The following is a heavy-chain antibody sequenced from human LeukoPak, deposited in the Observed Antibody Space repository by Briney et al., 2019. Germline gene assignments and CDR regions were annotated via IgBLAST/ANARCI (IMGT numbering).Heavy chain of an antibody. Sequence: GGSLRLSCAASGFAFSSYAMTWVRQAPGKGLEWVSGLSGSGDYTYYADSVRGRFTISRDNSKNTLYLQMNSLRAEDTAVYYCAKFGSSSWYAMDYWGQGTLVTASS. J-gene: IGHJ4*02. CDR1: GFAFSSYA. CDR3: AKFGSSSWYAMDY. D-gene: IGHD6-13*01. V-gene: IGHV3-23*01. CDR2: LSGSGDYT.